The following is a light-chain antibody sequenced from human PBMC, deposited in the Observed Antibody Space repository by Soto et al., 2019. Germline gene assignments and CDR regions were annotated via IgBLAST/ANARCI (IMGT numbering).Light chain of an antibody. J-gene: IGLJ2*01. CDR3: ATWDLTLSAGVL. CDR1: GSAVGTYNL. CDR2: EGN. V-gene: IGLV2-14*02. Sequence: QSVLTQPASISGSPGQSITISCTGTGSAVGTYNLVSWYQQHPGKAPNLIIYEGNKRPSGIPDRFSASKSGTSATLDITGLQPADEADYYCATWDLTLSAGVLFGGGTKLTVL.